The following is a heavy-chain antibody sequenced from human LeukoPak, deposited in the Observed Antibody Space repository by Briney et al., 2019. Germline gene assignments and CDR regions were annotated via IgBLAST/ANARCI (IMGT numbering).Heavy chain of an antibody. CDR1: GYTFTGYY. V-gene: IGHV1-46*01. CDR3: ATDHSMANTAWWFDP. CDR2: INPGGTGT. D-gene: IGHD5-24*01. Sequence: ASVKVSCKASGYTFTGYYMHWVRQAPGQGLEWMGVINPGGTGTSYAQKFQGRITMSRDTSTSTVYMELSSLRSEDTAFYYCATDHSMANTAWWFDPWGQGTLVTVSS. J-gene: IGHJ5*02.